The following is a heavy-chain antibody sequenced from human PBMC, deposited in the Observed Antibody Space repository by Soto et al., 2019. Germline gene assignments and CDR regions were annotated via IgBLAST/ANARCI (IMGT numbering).Heavy chain of an antibody. CDR1: GGSISSYY. J-gene: IGHJ6*03. CDR3: ARALGYCSGGSCKGGYYYMDV. Sequence: PSETLSLTCTVCGGSISSYYWSWIRQPPGKGLEWIGYIYYSGSTNYNPSLKSRVTISVDTSKNQFSLKLSSVTAADTAVYYCARALGYCSGGSCKGGYYYMDVWGKGTTVTVSS. V-gene: IGHV4-59*01. D-gene: IGHD2-15*01. CDR2: IYYSGST.